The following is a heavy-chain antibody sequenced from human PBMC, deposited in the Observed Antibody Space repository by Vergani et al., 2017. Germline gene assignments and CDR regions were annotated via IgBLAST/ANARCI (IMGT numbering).Heavy chain of an antibody. CDR3: AKNINGDYLVWYYYYGMDV. V-gene: IGHV3-74*03. CDR2: IDEYGNRA. D-gene: IGHD4-17*01. J-gene: IGHJ6*02. CDR1: GFSFNTYW. Sequence: EVQLVESGGGSVQSGGSLRLSCVASGFSFNTYWMHWVRQVPGKGLMWVARIDEYGNRATYGDFETGRFTISRDNAKNTVFLQMNNLRADDAGVYYCAKNINGDYLVWYYYYGMDVWGQGTTVTVSS.